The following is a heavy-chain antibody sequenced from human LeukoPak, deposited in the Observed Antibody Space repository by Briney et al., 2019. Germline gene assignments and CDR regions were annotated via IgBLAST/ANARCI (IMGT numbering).Heavy chain of an antibody. CDR3: ARDTVLYYYYYMDV. CDR2: ISAGST. V-gene: IGHV3-38-3*01. D-gene: IGHD5-24*01. J-gene: IGHJ6*03. CDR1: GFTVSSNE. Sequence: GGSLRLSCAASGFTVSSNEMSWVRQAPGKGLEWVSSISAGSTYYADSRKGRFTISRDNSKNTLHLQMNSLRAEDTAVYYCARDTVLYYYYYMDVWGKGTTVTVSS.